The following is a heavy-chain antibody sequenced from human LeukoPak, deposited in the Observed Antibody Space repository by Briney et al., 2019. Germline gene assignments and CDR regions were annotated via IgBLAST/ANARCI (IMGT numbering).Heavy chain of an antibody. CDR2: IYYSGST. CDR1: GGSISSSGYY. Sequence: SETLSLTCTVSGGSISSSGYYWSWIRQPPGKGLEWIGTIYYSGSTYYNPSLKSRVTISVDTSKNQFSLKLSSVTAADMAVYYCARDSPERAGGLYGMDVWGQGTTVTVSS. D-gene: IGHD1-14*01. V-gene: IGHV4-39*07. J-gene: IGHJ6*02. CDR3: ARDSPERAGGLYGMDV.